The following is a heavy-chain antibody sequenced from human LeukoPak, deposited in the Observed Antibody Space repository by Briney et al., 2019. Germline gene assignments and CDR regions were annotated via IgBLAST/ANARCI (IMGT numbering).Heavy chain of an antibody. CDR3: ARHVDRNWYFDH. CDR2: IYYSGST. CDR1: GGSISSSYYY. D-gene: IGHD1-1*01. V-gene: IGHV4-39*01. Sequence: TSETLSLTCTVSGGSISSSYYYWGWIRQPPGKGLEWIGTIYYSGSTYYNPSLKSRVTISVDTSKNQFSLKLSSVTAPDTAVYYCARHVDRNWYFDHWGQGTLVTVSS. J-gene: IGHJ4*02.